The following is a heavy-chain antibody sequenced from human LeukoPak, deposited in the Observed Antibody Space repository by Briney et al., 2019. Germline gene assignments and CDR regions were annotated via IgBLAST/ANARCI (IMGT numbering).Heavy chain of an antibody. D-gene: IGHD5-12*01. Sequence: ASVKVSCKASGYTFTGYYMHWVRQAPGQGLEWMGWINPNSGGTNYALKFQGRVTMTRDTSISTSYMELSRLRSDDTAVYYCARAWLRLNPYFDYWGQGTLVTVSS. J-gene: IGHJ4*02. V-gene: IGHV1-2*02. CDR2: INPNSGGT. CDR3: ARAWLRLNPYFDY. CDR1: GYTFTGYY.